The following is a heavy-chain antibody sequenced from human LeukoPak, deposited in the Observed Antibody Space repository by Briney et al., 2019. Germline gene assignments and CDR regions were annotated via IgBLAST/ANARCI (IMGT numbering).Heavy chain of an antibody. CDR1: GYTFTSYW. J-gene: IGHJ4*02. V-gene: IGHV5-51*01. D-gene: IGHD6-13*01. Sequence: GESLKISCKASGYTFTSYWIDWVRQIPGKGLEWMGTIYPDDSDTRYSPSFQGQVTISADKSISTAYLQWSSLKASDTAMYYCARHRGGYSSSYDYWGQGTLVTVSS. CDR2: IYPDDSDT. CDR3: ARHRGGYSSSYDY.